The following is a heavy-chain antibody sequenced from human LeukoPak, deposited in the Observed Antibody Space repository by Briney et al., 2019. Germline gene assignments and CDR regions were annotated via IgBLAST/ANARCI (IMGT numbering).Heavy chain of an antibody. V-gene: IGHV4-38-2*02. D-gene: IGHD6-6*01. CDR3: AREIDEVAARLNYYYMDV. CDR1: GYSISSGYY. J-gene: IGHJ6*03. CDR2: IYHSGST. Sequence: SEALSLTCTVSGYSISSGYYWGWIRQPPGKGLEWIGSIYHSGSTYYNPSLKSRVTISVDTSKNQFSLKLSSVTAADTAVYYCAREIDEVAARLNYYYMDVWGKGTTVTVSS.